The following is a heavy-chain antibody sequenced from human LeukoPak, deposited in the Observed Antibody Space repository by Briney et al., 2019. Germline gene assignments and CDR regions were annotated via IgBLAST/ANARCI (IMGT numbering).Heavy chain of an antibody. V-gene: IGHV4-59*01. Sequence: SETLSLTCTVSGGSISSYYWSWIQQPPGKGLEWIGYIYYSGSTNYNPSLKSRVTISVDTSKNQFSLKLSSVTAADTAVYYCAREKARESGYSYGYAVDSWGQGTLVTVSS. CDR1: GGSISSYY. CDR3: AREKARESGYSYGYAVDS. J-gene: IGHJ4*02. D-gene: IGHD5-18*01. CDR2: IYYSGST.